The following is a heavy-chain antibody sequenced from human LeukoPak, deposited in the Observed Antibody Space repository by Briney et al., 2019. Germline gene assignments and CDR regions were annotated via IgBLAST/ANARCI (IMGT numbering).Heavy chain of an antibody. CDR3: AKKGSRITMVRGASFDY. Sequence: ASVKVSCKASGSSFTGYYIHWMRQAPAQGLEWMGWINPNSGHTGYAENFQGRVTMTRDTSISTVYMELSRLRYDDTAVYYCAKKGSRITMVRGASFDYWGQGTLVTVSS. CDR2: INPNSGHT. CDR1: GSSFTGYY. D-gene: IGHD3-10*01. J-gene: IGHJ4*02. V-gene: IGHV1-2*02.